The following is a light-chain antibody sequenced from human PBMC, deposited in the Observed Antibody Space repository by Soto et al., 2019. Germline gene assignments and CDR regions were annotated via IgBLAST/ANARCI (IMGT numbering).Light chain of an antibody. Sequence: NFMLTQPHSVSESPGKTVTISCTRSSGSIASNYVQWYQQRPGSAPTPVIYEDNERPSGVPDRFSGSIDSSSNSASLTISGLQADDEADYFCSSYAGSDMGVFGTGTKLTVL. CDR3: SSYAGSDMGV. V-gene: IGLV6-57*04. CDR1: SGSIASNY. J-gene: IGLJ1*01. CDR2: EDN.